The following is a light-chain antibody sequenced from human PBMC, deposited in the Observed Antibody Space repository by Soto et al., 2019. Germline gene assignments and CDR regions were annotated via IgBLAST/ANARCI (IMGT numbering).Light chain of an antibody. CDR3: QQYNSYSWP. J-gene: IGKJ1*01. V-gene: IGKV1-5*03. Sequence: DIQMTQSPSTLSASVGDRVTITCRASQSISSWLAWYQQKPGKAPKLLIYKASSLESGVPSRFSGSGSGTEFTLTIRSLQPDDFATYYCQQYNSYSWPFGQGTKVEIK. CDR2: KAS. CDR1: QSISSW.